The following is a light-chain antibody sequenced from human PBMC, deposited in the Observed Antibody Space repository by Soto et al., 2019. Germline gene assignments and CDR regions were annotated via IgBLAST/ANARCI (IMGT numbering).Light chain of an antibody. Sequence: EIVMTQSPATLSVSPGERATLSCRASQSVSSDLAWYQQKPGQAPRLLIYGASTRATGIPARFSGSGSGTECTLTSSSLQSEDVAVYYCQQYNNWWTFGRGTKVDIK. J-gene: IGKJ1*01. CDR2: GAS. CDR3: QQYNNWWT. V-gene: IGKV3-15*01. CDR1: QSVSSD.